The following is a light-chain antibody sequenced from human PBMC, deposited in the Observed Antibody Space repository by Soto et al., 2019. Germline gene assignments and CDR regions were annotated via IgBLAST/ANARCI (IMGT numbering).Light chain of an antibody. J-gene: IGKJ1*01. CDR1: QSVNNN. Sequence: EIVMTQSPATLSVSPWGSATLACRASQSVNNNLAWYQQKPGQAPRPLIYGASTRATGIPARVSGRGSGTEFTLTISSLQSEDFAVYYCQQYKIWPRAFGQGTKVDIK. V-gene: IGKV3-15*01. CDR3: QQYKIWPRA. CDR2: GAS.